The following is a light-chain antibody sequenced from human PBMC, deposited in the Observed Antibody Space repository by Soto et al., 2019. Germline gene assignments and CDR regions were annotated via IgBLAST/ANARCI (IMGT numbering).Light chain of an antibody. Sequence: DIQMPQSPSTLSASVGDRVTITCRASQNIGGWLAWYQQKPGKAPKFLIFDASSLESGVPSRFSGSGSGTEFTLTISSLQPDDFAPYYCQQYNSYWTLGQGTKVDIK. V-gene: IGKV1-5*01. CDR1: QNIGGW. J-gene: IGKJ1*01. CDR3: QQYNSYWT. CDR2: DAS.